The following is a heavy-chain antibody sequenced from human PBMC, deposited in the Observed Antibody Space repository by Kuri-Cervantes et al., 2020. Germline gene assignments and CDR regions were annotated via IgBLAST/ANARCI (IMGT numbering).Heavy chain of an antibody. CDR3: ARDSVHCSSTSCYMWYYYYYYMDV. J-gene: IGHJ6*03. CDR2: ISWNSGSI. V-gene: IGHV3-9*01. CDR1: GFTFDEYS. Sequence: SLKIPFAASGFTFDEYSMHWVRQAPGKGLEWVSGISWNSGSIGYADSVKGRFTISRDNAKNSLYLQMNSLRPEDTAVYSCARDSVHCSSTSCYMWYYYYYYMDVWGKGTTVTVSS. D-gene: IGHD2-2*02.